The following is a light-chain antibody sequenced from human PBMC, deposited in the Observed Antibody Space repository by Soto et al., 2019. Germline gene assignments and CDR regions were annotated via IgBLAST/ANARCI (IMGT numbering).Light chain of an antibody. V-gene: IGLV2-11*01. J-gene: IGLJ1*01. CDR2: DVD. CDR1: SSDVGTYNY. Sequence: QSVLTQPASVSGSPGQSITISCTGTSSDVGTYNYVSWYQQHPGKAPKVMIYDVDKRPSGVPDRFSGSKSGNTASLTISDLQTEDEADYYCCSNAGRPDVFGTGTKLTVL. CDR3: CSNAGRPDV.